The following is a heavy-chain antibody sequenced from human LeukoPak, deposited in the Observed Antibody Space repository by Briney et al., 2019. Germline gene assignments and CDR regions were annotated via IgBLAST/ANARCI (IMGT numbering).Heavy chain of an antibody. Sequence: ASVKVSCKVSEYTLTELSMHWVRQAPGKGLEWMGGFDPEDGERIYAQKFQGRVTMTEDTSTDTAYMELSSLRSEDTAIYYCATDLSWELLRGGGAFDIWGQGTLVTVSS. D-gene: IGHD1-26*01. CDR2: FDPEDGER. CDR3: ATDLSWELLRGGGAFDI. J-gene: IGHJ3*02. V-gene: IGHV1-24*01. CDR1: EYTLTELS.